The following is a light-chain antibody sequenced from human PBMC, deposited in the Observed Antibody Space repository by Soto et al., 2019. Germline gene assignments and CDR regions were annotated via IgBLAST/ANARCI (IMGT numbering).Light chain of an antibody. CDR1: QDISNY. Sequence: DIQMTQSPSSLSASVGDRVTITCQASQDISNYLHWYQQKPGKAPTLLIYDASNLEAGVPSRFSGSGSGTYFIFTINSLQPEDIATYYCQQYENLPITFGQGTRLEIK. J-gene: IGKJ5*01. CDR2: DAS. V-gene: IGKV1-33*01. CDR3: QQYENLPIT.